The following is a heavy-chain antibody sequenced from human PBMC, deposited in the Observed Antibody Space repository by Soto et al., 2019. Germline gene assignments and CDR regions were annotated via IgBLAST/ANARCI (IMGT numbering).Heavy chain of an antibody. V-gene: IGHV3-20*04. D-gene: IGHD3-3*01. CDR3: ARAPPNYDFLCGYYNYYYYGMDV. CDR2: INWNGDTI. J-gene: IGHJ6*02. Sequence: GGSLRLSCAASGFTFDDYGMTWVRQLPGKGLEWVSGINWNGDTIGYADSVKGRFTMSRDNAKSSLYLQMNSLGAEDTAVYYCARAPPNYDFLCGYYNYYYYGMDVWGQGTTVTVSS. CDR1: GFTFDDYG.